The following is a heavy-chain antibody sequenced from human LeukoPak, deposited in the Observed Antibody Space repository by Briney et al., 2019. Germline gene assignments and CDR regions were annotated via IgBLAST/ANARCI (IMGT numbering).Heavy chain of an antibody. CDR3: AKESSTMIVVVGDYYGMDV. Sequence: GGSLRLSCAASGFTFSSYGMHWVRQAPGKGLEWVAVISYDGSNKYYADSVKGRFTISRDNSKNTLYLQMNSLRAEDTAVYYCAKESSTMIVVVGDYYGMDVWGQGTTVTVSS. J-gene: IGHJ6*02. CDR2: ISYDGSNK. CDR1: GFTFSSYG. V-gene: IGHV3-30*18. D-gene: IGHD3-22*01.